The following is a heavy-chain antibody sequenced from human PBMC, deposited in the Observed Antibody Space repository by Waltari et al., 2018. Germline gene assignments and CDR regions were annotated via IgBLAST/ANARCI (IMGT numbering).Heavy chain of an antibody. V-gene: IGHV4-31*03. D-gene: IGHD4-17*01. CDR1: GGSISSVGYF. J-gene: IGHJ3*01. CDR2: IHYTGGT. Sequence: QVQLQESGPGLVKPSQTLSLTCTVSGGSISSVGYFWSWLRQHPGKGREGIGYIHYTGGTFYNPSLNSRATISRDTSKNQFSLDLRSVTAADTAVYYCAREVDAPTTSDAFDFWGQGTKVTVSS. CDR3: AREVDAPTTSDAFDF.